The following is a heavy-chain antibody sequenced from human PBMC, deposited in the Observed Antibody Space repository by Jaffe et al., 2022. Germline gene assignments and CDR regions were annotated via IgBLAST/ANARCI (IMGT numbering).Heavy chain of an antibody. CDR1: GFTFSSYE. CDR3: ARDMTNGWLVRLDY. CDR2: ISSSGSTI. D-gene: IGHD6-19*01. J-gene: IGHJ4*02. Sequence: EVQLVESGGGLVQPGGSLRLSCAASGFTFSSYEMNWVRQAPGKGLEWVSYISSSGSTIYYADSVKGRFTISRDNAKNSLYLQMNSLRAEDTAVYYCARDMTNGWLVRLDYWGQGTLVTVSS. V-gene: IGHV3-48*03.